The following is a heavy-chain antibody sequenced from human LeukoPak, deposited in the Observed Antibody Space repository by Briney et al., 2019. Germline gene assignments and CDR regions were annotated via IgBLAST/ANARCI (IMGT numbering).Heavy chain of an antibody. CDR2: INHSVST. Sequence: PSQTLSLTCAVSGGSFSVYYWSWIRQPPGKGLEWIGEINHSVSTTYNPSLKSRVTISEDTSKNNFSLKLSSVTAAATAVDYCARGHRPFYYGSESSFDYWGQGTLVTVSS. D-gene: IGHD3-10*01. J-gene: IGHJ4*02. CDR3: ARGHRPFYYGSESSFDY. CDR1: GGSFSVYY. V-gene: IGHV4-34*01.